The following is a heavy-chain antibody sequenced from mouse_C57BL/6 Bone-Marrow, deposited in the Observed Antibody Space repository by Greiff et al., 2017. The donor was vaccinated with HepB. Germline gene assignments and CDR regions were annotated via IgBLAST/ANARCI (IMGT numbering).Heavy chain of an antibody. V-gene: IGHV1-39*01. D-gene: IGHD2-1*01. CDR3: ARWDYGIFYAMDY. CDR2: INPNYGTT. CDR1: GYSFTDYN. J-gene: IGHJ4*01. Sequence: EVNLVESGPELVKPGASVKISCKASGYSFTDYNMNWVKQSNGKSLEWIGVINPNYGTTSYNQKFKGKATLTVDQSSSTAYMQLNSLTSEDSAVYYCARWDYGIFYAMDYWGQGTSVTVSS.